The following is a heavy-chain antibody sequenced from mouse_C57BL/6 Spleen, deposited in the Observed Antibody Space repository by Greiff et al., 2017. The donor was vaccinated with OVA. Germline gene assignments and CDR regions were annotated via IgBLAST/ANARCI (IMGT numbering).Heavy chain of an antibody. V-gene: IGHV1-54*01. J-gene: IGHJ1*03. CDR2: INPGSGGT. Sequence: QVQLQQSGAELVRPGTSVKVSCKASGYAFTNYLIEWVKQRPGQGLEWIGVINPGSGGTNYNEKFKGKATLTADKSSSTAYMQLSSLTSEDSAVYFCARWDTTVVAPYFDVWGTGTTVTVSS. D-gene: IGHD1-1*01. CDR1: GYAFTNYL. CDR3: ARWDTTVVAPYFDV.